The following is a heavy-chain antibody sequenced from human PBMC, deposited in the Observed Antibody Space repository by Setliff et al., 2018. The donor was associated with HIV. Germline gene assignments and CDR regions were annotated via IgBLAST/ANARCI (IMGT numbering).Heavy chain of an antibody. Sequence: PSETLSLTCTVSGGSISSGSYYWSWIRQPPGKGLEWIGEINHSGSTNYNPSLKSRVTISVDTSKNQFSLKLTSVTAADAAIYYCARQFPPYHSGAHYSDLWSQGTLVTVSS. CDR1: GGSISSGSYY. CDR2: INHSGST. V-gene: IGHV4-39*07. D-gene: IGHD6-19*01. CDR3: ARQFPPYHSGAHYSDL. J-gene: IGHJ5*02.